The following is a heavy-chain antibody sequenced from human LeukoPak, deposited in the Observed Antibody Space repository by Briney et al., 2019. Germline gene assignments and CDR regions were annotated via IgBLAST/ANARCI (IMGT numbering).Heavy chain of an antibody. V-gene: IGHV4-39*01. Sequence: SETLSLTCTVSGGSISSSSYYWGWIRQPPGKGLEWIGSIYYSGSTYYNPSVKSRVTIFVDTSKNQFSLKLSSVTAADTAVYYCARGNVDYFDYWGQGTLVTVSS. CDR2: IYYSGST. D-gene: IGHD2-21*01. CDR3: ARGNVDYFDY. CDR1: GGSISSSSYY. J-gene: IGHJ4*02.